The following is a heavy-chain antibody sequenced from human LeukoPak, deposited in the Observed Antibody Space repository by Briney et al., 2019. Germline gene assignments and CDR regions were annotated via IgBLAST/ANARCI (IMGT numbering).Heavy chain of an antibody. CDR3: ARAPKGMTTVRYFYYYYMDV. Sequence: ASKTLSLTCTVSGGSISSGDYYWNWIRQHPGRGLVWIGYIYYSGSTFYNPSLKSRLTMSVDTSKNQFSLKLSSMTAADTAVYYCARAPKGMTTVRYFYYYYMDVWGKGTTVTVSS. CDR2: IYYSGST. CDR1: GGSISSGDYY. D-gene: IGHD4-11*01. J-gene: IGHJ6*03. V-gene: IGHV4-31*03.